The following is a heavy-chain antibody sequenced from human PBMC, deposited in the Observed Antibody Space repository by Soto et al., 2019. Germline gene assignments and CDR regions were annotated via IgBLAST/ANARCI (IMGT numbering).Heavy chain of an antibody. D-gene: IGHD2-15*01. Sequence: VQLLESGGGLVQPGGSLRLSCAASGFTFSTFAMSWVRQAPGKGLEWVSAISGSGGNSTFYGDSVKGRFTISRDNSKNTLYLQMNSLGAEDTAVYYCAKGGGSCCFDQWGQGTLVTVSS. CDR1: GFTFSTFA. J-gene: IGHJ4*02. CDR3: AKGGGSCCFDQ. CDR2: ISGSGGNST. V-gene: IGHV3-23*01.